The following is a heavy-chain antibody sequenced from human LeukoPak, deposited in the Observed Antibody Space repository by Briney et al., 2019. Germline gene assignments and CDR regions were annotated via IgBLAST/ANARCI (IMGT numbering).Heavy chain of an antibody. Sequence: ASVKVSCKASGYTFTSNYIHWVRQAPGQGLEWMGMIYPRGGSTSYAQKFQGRVTVTRDTSTSTVHMELSGLRSEDTAVYYCARDQVGFDYWGQGTLVTVSS. CDR2: IYPRGGST. V-gene: IGHV1-46*01. J-gene: IGHJ4*02. D-gene: IGHD2-2*01. CDR1: GYTFTSNY. CDR3: ARDQVGFDY.